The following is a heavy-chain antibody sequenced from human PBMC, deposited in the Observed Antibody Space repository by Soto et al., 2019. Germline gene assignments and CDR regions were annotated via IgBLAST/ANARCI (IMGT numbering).Heavy chain of an antibody. D-gene: IGHD3-3*01. V-gene: IGHV1-3*05. CDR3: ARDKYRDFWSGYKSMDV. J-gene: IGHJ6*02. CDR2: INAGNGNT. CDR1: GYTFTSYA. Sequence: QVQLVQSGAEEKKPGASVKVSCKASGYTFTSYAMHWVRQAPGQRLEWMGWINAGNGNTKYSQKFQGRVTITRDTSASTAYMELSSLRSEDTAVYYCARDKYRDFWSGYKSMDVWGQGTTVTVSS.